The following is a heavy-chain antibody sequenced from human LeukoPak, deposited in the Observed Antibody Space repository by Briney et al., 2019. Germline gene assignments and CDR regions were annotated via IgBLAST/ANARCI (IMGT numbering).Heavy chain of an antibody. CDR3: ARSYDILTGTYYYYYGMDV. J-gene: IGHJ6*02. V-gene: IGHV3-21*01. D-gene: IGHD3-9*01. CDR1: GFTFSSYS. Sequence: GGSLRLSCAASGFTFSSYSMNWVRQAPGKGLEWVSSISSSSSYIYCADSVKGRFTISRDNAKNSLYLQMNSLRAEDTAVYYCARSYDILTGTYYYYYGMDVWGQGTTVTVSS. CDR2: ISSSSSYI.